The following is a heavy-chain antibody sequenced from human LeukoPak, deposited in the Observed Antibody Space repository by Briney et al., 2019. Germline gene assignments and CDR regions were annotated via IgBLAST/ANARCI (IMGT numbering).Heavy chain of an antibody. J-gene: IGHJ5*02. V-gene: IGHV4-59*01. Sequence: SETLSLTCTVSGGSISSYYWSWIRQPPGKGLEWIGYIYYSGTTNYNPSLKSRVTISVDTSKNQFSLKLSSVTAADTAVYYCARDGLNWFDPWGQGTLVTVSS. CDR3: ARDGLNWFDP. CDR2: IYYSGTT. CDR1: GGSISSYY.